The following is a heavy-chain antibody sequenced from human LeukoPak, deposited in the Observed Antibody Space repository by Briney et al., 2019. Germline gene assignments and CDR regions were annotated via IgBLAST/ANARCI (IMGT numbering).Heavy chain of an antibody. J-gene: IGHJ5*02. CDR3: ARGHCTSTSCGDWFDP. CDR2: MNPDSGNS. D-gene: IGHD2-2*01. CDR1: GYTFTNFD. Sequence: ASVTVSCKTSGYTFTNFDINWVRQATGQGLEWMGWMNPDSGNSGYAQKFQGRVTITRNTSINTAYMELSSLRSEDTAIYYCARGHCTSTSCGDWFDPWGQGTLVTVSS. V-gene: IGHV1-8*03.